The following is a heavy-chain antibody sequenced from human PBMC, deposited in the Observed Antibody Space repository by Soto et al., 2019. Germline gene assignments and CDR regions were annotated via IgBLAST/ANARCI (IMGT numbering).Heavy chain of an antibody. Sequence: ASVKVSCKAIGYSFTSHYMHWVRQAPGQGLEWMGTIYPGGVNIGYAQKFKGRVTMTKDTSTSTVYMELNSLTSEDTAVYSCARDQSWHDLVWWFVPWGRG. CDR3: ARDQSWHDLVWWFVP. V-gene: IGHV1-46*03. D-gene: IGHD1-1*01. CDR2: IYPGGVNI. CDR1: GYSFTSHY. J-gene: IGHJ5*02.